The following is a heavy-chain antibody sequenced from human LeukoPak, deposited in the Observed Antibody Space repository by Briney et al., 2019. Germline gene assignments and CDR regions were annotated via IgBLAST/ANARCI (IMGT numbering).Heavy chain of an antibody. CDR2: ISSSGTYI. D-gene: IGHD3-16*01. CDR1: GFTFSTYS. V-gene: IGHV3-21*01. CDR3: AKYVTS. J-gene: IGHJ3*01. Sequence: GGSLRLSCAASGFTFSTYSMNWVRQAPGKGLEWVSSISSSGTYIFYADSVKGRFTISRDNAKNSLYLQMNSLRAEDTAVYYCAKYVTSWGQGTMVTVSS.